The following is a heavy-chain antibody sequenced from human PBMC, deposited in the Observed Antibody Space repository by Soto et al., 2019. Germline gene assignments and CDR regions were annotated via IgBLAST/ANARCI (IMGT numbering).Heavy chain of an antibody. CDR3: ARDQALNGGNSEIYYYYGMDV. V-gene: IGHV1-69*06. Sequence: QVQLVQSGAEVKKPGSSVKVSCKASGGTVSSYAISWVRQAPGQGLEWMGGIIPIFGTANYAQKFQGRVTITADKSTSTAYMELSSLRSEDTAVYYCARDQALNGGNSEIYYYYGMDVWGPGTTVTVAS. J-gene: IGHJ6*02. CDR1: GGTVSSYA. CDR2: IIPIFGTA. D-gene: IGHD2-21*02.